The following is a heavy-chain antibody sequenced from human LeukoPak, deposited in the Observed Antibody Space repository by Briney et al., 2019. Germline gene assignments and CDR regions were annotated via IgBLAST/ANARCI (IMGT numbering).Heavy chain of an antibody. Sequence: GGSLRLSCAASGFTFSSYWMSWVRQAPGKGLEWVAVIWYDGSNKYYADSVKGRFTISRDNSKNTLYLQMNSLRAKDTAVYYCARDQAAVAGLDYWGQGTLVTVSS. CDR1: GFTFSSYW. V-gene: IGHV3-33*08. D-gene: IGHD6-19*01. J-gene: IGHJ4*02. CDR2: IWYDGSNK. CDR3: ARDQAAVAGLDY.